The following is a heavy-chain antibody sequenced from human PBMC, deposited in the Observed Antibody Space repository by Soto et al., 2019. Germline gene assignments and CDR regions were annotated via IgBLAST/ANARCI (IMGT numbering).Heavy chain of an antibody. CDR2: IYYSGST. D-gene: IGHD1-7*01. CDR1: GGSISSYY. Sequence: QVQLQESGPGLVKPSETLSLTCTVSGGSISSYYWRWIRQPPGKGLEWIGYIYYSGSTNYTPSLKRRITISVDTSKNQFSLKLSSVTAADTAVYYCAWRYGTTFDDGGQGTLVTVSS. V-gene: IGHV4-59*01. J-gene: IGHJ4*02. CDR3: AWRYGTTFDD.